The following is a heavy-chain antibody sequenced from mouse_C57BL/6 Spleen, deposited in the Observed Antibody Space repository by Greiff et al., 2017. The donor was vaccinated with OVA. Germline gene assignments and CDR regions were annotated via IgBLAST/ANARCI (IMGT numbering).Heavy chain of an antibody. J-gene: IGHJ4*01. CDR2: INPNNGGT. V-gene: IGHV1-22*01. D-gene: IGHD1-1*01. CDR1: GYTFTDYN. CDR3: ARSTGYAMDY. Sequence: DVHLVESGPELVKPGASVKMSCKASGYTFTDYNMHWVKQSHGKSLEWIGYINPNNGGTSYNQKFKGKATLTVNKSSSTAYMELRSLTSEDSAVYYCARSTGYAMDYWGQGTSVTVSS.